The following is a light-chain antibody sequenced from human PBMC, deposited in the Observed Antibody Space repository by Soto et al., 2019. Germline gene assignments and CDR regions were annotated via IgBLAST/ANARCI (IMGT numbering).Light chain of an antibody. CDR2: DAS. J-gene: IGKJ5*01. CDR3: QQRTNPIT. Sequence: EIVLTQSPATLSVSPGERATLSCRASQSVSGFLAWYQHKPGQAPRLLIYDASNRATGIPARFSGSGSGTDFTLTISSLEPEDFAVYYCQQRTNPITFGQGTRLEIK. CDR1: QSVSGF. V-gene: IGKV3-11*01.